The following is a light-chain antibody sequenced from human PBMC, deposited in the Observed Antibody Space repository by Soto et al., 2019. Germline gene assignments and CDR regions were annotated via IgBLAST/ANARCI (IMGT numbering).Light chain of an antibody. CDR1: QSVSSN. CDR3: QQLNIYPLT. CDR2: GAS. J-gene: IGKJ4*01. V-gene: IGKV3-15*01. Sequence: EIVMTQSPATLSVSPGERATLSCRASQSVSSNLAWYQQKPGQAPRLLIYGASTRATGIPARFSGSGSGTEFTLTISSLQPEDFATYYCQQLNIYPLTFGGGTKVDIK.